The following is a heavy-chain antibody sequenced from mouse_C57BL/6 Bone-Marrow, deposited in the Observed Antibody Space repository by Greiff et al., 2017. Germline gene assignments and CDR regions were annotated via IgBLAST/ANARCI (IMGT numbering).Heavy chain of an antibody. V-gene: IGHV1-55*01. D-gene: IGHD2-3*01. J-gene: IGHJ2*01. CDR2: IYPGSGST. CDR1: GYTFTSYW. Sequence: QVQLQQPGAELVKPGASVKMSCKASGYTFTSYWITWVKQRPGQGLAWIGDIYPGSGSTNYNEKFKSKATLTVDTSSSTAYMQLSSLTSEDSAVCFCARHSVVPWLLLFYFDDWGQGTTLTVSS. CDR3: ARHSVVPWLLLFYFDD.